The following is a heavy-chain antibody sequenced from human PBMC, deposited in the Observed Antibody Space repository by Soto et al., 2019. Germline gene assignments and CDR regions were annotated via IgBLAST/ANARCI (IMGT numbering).Heavy chain of an antibody. CDR1: GFTFSSYA. CDR3: AKDSAHSYYDFWSGFPAPD. D-gene: IGHD3-3*01. CDR2: ISGSGGST. V-gene: IGHV3-23*01. J-gene: IGHJ4*02. Sequence: PGGSLRLSCAASGFTFSSYAMSWVRQAPGKGLEWVSAISGSGGSTYYADSVKGRFTISRDNSKNTLYLQMNSLRAEDTAVYYCAKDSAHSYYDFWSGFPAPDWGQGTLVTVSS.